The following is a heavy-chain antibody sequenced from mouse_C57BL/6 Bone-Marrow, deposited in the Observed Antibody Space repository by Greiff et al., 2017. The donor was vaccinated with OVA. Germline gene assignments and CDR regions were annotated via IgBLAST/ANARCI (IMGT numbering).Heavy chain of an antibody. V-gene: IGHV1-64*01. Sequence: VQLQQPGAELVKPGASVKLSCKASGYTFTSYWMHWVKQRPGQGLEWIGMIHPNSGSTNYNEKFKSKATLTVDKSSSTAYTQLSSLTSEDSAVYCCACNLRWYFDVWGTGTTVTVSS. J-gene: IGHJ1*03. CDR1: GYTFTSYW. CDR2: IHPNSGST. CDR3: ACNLRWYFDV. D-gene: IGHD2-1*01.